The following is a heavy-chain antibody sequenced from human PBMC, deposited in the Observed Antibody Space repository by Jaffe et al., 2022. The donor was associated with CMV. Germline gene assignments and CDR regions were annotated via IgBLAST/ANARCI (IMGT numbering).Heavy chain of an antibody. Sequence: QVQLQESGPGLVKPSGTLSLTCAVSGGSISSSNWWSWVRQPPGKGLEWIGEIYHSGSTNYNPSLKSRVTISVDKSKNQFSLKLSSVTAADTAVYYCARDVKDYYDTTGVAFDIWGQGTMVTVSS. D-gene: IGHD3-22*01. CDR1: GGSISSSNW. CDR2: IYHSGST. J-gene: IGHJ3*02. V-gene: IGHV4-4*02. CDR3: ARDVKDYYDTTGVAFDI.